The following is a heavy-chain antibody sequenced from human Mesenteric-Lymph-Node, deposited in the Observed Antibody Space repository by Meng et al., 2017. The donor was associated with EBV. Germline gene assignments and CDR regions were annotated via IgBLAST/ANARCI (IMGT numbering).Heavy chain of an antibody. CDR2: IHYTGNT. D-gene: IGHD1-26*01. CDR1: GDTISPFH. CDR3: ARWGATGPFDY. Sequence: QVQREAWGPGLVKPSETLSLSCGAPGDTISPFHWGWIRQPPGKGLEWIAYIHYTGNTKYNPSLESRVTISVDTSKNQFSLRLTSVTAADTAVYYCARWGATGPFDYWGQGTLVTVSS. V-gene: IGHV4-59*01. J-gene: IGHJ4*02.